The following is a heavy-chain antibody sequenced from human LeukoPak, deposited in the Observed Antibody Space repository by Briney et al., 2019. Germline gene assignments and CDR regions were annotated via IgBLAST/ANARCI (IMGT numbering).Heavy chain of an antibody. D-gene: IGHD3-10*01. CDR2: MNPNSGNT. CDR3: ARGLHYYGSGSRFDP. Sequence: ASVKVSCKASGYTFTSYDINWVRQATGQGLEWMGWMNPNSGNTGYAQKFQGRVTMTRNTSISTAYMELSRLRSEDTAVYYCARGLHYYGSGSRFDPWGQGTLVTVSS. J-gene: IGHJ5*02. CDR1: GYTFTSYD. V-gene: IGHV1-8*01.